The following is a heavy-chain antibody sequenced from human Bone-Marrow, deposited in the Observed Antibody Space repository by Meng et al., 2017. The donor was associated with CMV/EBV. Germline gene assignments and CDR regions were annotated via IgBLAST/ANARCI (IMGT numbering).Heavy chain of an antibody. Sequence: KVSCKASGGTFSSYAITWVRQAPGQGLEWMGGIIPIFDTADYAQKFQGRVTITLEESTGTAYMELSSLRSEDTAVYYCARGGVAARRQAEYSQHWGQGTLVTVSS. CDR1: GGTFSSYA. J-gene: IGHJ1*01. V-gene: IGHV1-69*01. CDR2: IIPIFDTA. D-gene: IGHD6-6*01. CDR3: ARGGVAARRQAEYSQH.